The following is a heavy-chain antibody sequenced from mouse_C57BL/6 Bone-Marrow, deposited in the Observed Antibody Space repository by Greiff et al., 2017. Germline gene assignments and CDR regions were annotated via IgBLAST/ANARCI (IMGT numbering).Heavy chain of an antibody. CDR2: INPYNGGT. J-gene: IGHJ2*01. V-gene: IGHV1-19*01. CDR3: ARDTTVVAYYFDY. Sequence: EVQLQQSGPVLVKPGASVKMSCKASGYTFTDYYMNWVKQSHGKSLEWIGVINPYNGGTSYNQKFKGKATLTVDKSSSTAYMELNSLTSEDSAVDYCARDTTVVAYYFDYWGQGTTLTVSS. CDR1: GYTFTDYY. D-gene: IGHD1-1*01.